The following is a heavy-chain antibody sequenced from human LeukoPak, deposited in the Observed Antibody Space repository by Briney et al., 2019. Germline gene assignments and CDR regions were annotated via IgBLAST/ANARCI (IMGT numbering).Heavy chain of an antibody. Sequence: SGGSLRLSCAASGFTFSSYWMTWVRQAPGKGLEWVANIKRDGSETYYVDSVKGRFTISRDNAKNSLYLQMNSLRAEDTAVYYCARKTANWFDPWGQGTLVTVSS. CDR1: GFTFSSYW. J-gene: IGHJ5*02. CDR3: ARKTANWFDP. V-gene: IGHV3-7*01. CDR2: IKRDGSET.